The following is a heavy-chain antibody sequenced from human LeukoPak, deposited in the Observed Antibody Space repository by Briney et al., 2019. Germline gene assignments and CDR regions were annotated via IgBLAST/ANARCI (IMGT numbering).Heavy chain of an antibody. D-gene: IGHD1-1*01. V-gene: IGHV4-59*08. CDR3: ARQVWERIFDY. J-gene: IGHJ4*02. Sequence: SETLSLTCTASGGSISSYYWSWIRQPPGKGLEWIGYIYYSGSTNYNPSLKSRVTISVDTSKNQFSLKLSSVTAADTAVYYCARQVWERIFDYWGQGTLVTVSS. CDR1: GGSISSYY. CDR2: IYYSGST.